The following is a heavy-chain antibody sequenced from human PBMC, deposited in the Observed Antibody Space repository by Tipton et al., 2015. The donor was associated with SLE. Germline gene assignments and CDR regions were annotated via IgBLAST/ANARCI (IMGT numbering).Heavy chain of an antibody. V-gene: IGHV3-53*05. CDR2: IYSGGST. Sequence: GSLRLSCAASGFTVSSNYMSWVRQAPGKGMERVSVIYSGGSTYYADSVKGRFTISRDNSKNTLYLQMNSLRAEDTAVYYCARDRVSGSSDVYYWFQRPLVTFSS. CDR3: ARDRVSGSSDVYY. CDR1: GFTVSSNY. D-gene: IGHD6-19*01. J-gene: IGHJ4*02.